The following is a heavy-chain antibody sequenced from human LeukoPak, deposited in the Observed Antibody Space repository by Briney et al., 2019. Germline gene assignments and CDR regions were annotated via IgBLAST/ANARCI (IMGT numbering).Heavy chain of an antibody. J-gene: IGHJ1*01. CDR1: GGSFSGYY. V-gene: IGHV4-34*01. D-gene: IGHD2-2*01. Sequence: SETLSLTCAVYGGSFSGYYWSWIRQPPGKGLEWIGEVNHSGSTNYNPSLKSRVTISVDTSKNQFSLKLSSVTAADTAVYYCARHRGYCSSTSCPFRHWGQGTLVTVSS. CDR2: VNHSGST. CDR3: ARHRGYCSSTSCPFRH.